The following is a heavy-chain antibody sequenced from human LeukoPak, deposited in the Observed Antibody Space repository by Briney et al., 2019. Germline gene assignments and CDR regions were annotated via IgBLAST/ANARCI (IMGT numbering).Heavy chain of an antibody. D-gene: IGHD5-24*01. CDR3: ARGSIRRDGYNYDWFDP. CDR2: IIPIFGTA. J-gene: IGHJ5*02. CDR1: GGTFSSYA. V-gene: IGHV1-69*13. Sequence: ASVKVSCKASGGTFSSYAISWVRQAPGQGLEWMGGIIPIFGTANYAQKFQGRVTITADESTSTAYMELSSLRSEDTAVYYCARGSIRRDGYNYDWFDPWGQETLVTVSS.